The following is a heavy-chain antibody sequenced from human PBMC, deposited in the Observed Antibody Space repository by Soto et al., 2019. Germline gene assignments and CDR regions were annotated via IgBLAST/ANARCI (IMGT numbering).Heavy chain of an antibody. J-gene: IGHJ4*02. CDR2: ISGSAGST. D-gene: IGHD6-6*01. V-gene: IGHV3-23*01. CDR1: GFTFTTYA. Sequence: EVQLLESGGGLVQPGGSLRLSCAASGFTFTTYAMSWVRQAPGKGLEWVSAISGSAGSTYYADSVKGRFTISRDNSKNTLYLQMNSLRAEDTAGYYCAKNWDTTFSSSSHWGQGTLVSVSS. CDR3: AKNWDTTFSSSSH.